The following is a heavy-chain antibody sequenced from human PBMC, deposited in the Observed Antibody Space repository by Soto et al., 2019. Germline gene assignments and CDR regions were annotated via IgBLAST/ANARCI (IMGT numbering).Heavy chain of an antibody. Sequence: QVQLVQSGAEVKKPGASVKVSCKASGYTFTSYDINWVRQATGQGLEWTGWMNPNSGNTGYAQKFQGRVTMTRINSISTAYMELSSLRSEDTAVYYCARSSCWPWSWFDPWGQGTLVTVSS. D-gene: IGHD6-19*01. V-gene: IGHV1-8*01. CDR1: GYTFTSYD. J-gene: IGHJ5*02. CDR3: ARSSCWPWSWFDP. CDR2: MNPNSGNT.